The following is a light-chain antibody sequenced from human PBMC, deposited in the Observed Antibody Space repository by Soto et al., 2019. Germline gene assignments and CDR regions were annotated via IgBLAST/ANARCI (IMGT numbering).Light chain of an antibody. J-gene: IGLJ1*01. CDR1: NIGSKS. CDR2: DDD. V-gene: IGLV3-21*02. Sequence: SYELTQPPSVSVAPGRTATITCGGNNIGSKSVHWYHQKPGQAPVLVVYDDDDRPSGIPERISGSHSGNTATLTISRVEAGHEADYYCQVWDSTSDYYVFGPGPKGT. CDR3: QVWDSTSDYYV.